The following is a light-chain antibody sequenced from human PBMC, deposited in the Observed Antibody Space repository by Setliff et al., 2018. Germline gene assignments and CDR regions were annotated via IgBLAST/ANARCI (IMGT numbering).Light chain of an antibody. CDR1: TSNIGSNP. CDR3: EAWDDSLNGDV. V-gene: IGLV1-44*01. CDR2: SNN. Sequence: QSVLTQPPSASGTPGQRITISCSGGTSNIGSNPVNWYQQLPGTAPKLLIYSNNQRPSGVPDRFSGSKSGTSASLAVSGLQSEDEADFYCEAWDDSLNGDVFGSGTKVTVL. J-gene: IGLJ1*01.